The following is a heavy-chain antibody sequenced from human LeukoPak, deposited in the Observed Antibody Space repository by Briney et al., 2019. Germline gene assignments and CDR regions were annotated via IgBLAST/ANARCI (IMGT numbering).Heavy chain of an antibody. CDR2: IRSKTYGGTI. J-gene: IGHJ4*02. CDR3: TRGGTTKYYFDY. V-gene: IGHV3-49*03. CDR1: GFPFGDYA. Sequence: GGSLRLSCTASGFPFGDYAMSWFRQAPGKGLEWVGFIRSKTYGGTIDYAASVKDRFTISRDDFKSIAYLQMNSLKTEDTAVYYCTRGGTTKYYFDYWGQGTLVTVSS. D-gene: IGHD1-1*01.